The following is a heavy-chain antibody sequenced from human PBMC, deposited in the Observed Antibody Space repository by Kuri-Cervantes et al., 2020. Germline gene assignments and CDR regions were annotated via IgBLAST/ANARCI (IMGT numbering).Heavy chain of an antibody. CDR3: ASGTSMIHLRKRGYYGMDV. V-gene: IGHV4-59*12. J-gene: IGHJ6*02. CDR1: GGSISSYY. CDR2: IYYSGST. Sequence: SETLSLTCTVSGGSISSYYWSWIRQPPGKGLEWIGYIYYSGSTNYNPSLKSRVTISVDTSKNQFSLKLSSVTAADTAVYYCASGTSMIHLRKRGYYGMDVWGQGTTVTVSS. D-gene: IGHD3-22*01.